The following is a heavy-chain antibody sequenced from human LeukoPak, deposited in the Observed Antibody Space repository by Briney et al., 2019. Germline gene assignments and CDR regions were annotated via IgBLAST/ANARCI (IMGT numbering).Heavy chain of an antibody. D-gene: IGHD6-19*01. V-gene: IGHV3-20*04. J-gene: IGHJ4*02. CDR2: INWNGGST. Sequence: GGSPTLSCPASGFTFDDYGMSWVRQAAGKGLEWVSGINWNGGSTGYADSVKGRFTVPRDNAKNSLYLQMNSLRAEDTAVYYCAKRGSSGWLYYFDYWGQGTLVTVSS. CDR3: AKRGSSGWLYYFDY. CDR1: GFTFDDYG.